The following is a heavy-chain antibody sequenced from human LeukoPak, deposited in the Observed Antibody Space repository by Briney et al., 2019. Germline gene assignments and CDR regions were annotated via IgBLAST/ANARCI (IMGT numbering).Heavy chain of an antibody. D-gene: IGHD4-17*01. CDR1: GGFFSGYY. CDR2: INHSGST. J-gene: IGHJ5*02. Sequence: SETLSLTCAVYGGFFSGYYWSWIRQPPGKGLERIGEINHSGSTNYHPSLKSRVTISVATFNNQFSLKLSSVTAADTAVYYCARARRPTVTHGGWFDPWGQGTLVTVSS. V-gene: IGHV4-34*01. CDR3: ARARRPTVTHGGWFDP.